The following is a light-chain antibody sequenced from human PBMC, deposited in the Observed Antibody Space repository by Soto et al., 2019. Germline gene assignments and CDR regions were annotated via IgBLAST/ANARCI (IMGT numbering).Light chain of an antibody. V-gene: IGKV1-5*01. CDR2: DAS. CDR3: QQYNSYSGK. CDR1: QSISSW. J-gene: IGKJ1*01. Sequence: IQMTHSPSTLSASVGDRVTITFRASQSISSWLAWYQQKPGKAPKLLIYDASSLESGVPSRFSGSGSGTEFTLTISSLQPDDFATYYCQQYNSYSGKFGQGTKVDIK.